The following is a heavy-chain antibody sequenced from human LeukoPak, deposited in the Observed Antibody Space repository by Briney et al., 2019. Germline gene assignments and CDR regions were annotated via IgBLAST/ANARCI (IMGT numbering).Heavy chain of an antibody. Sequence: GASVKVSCKASGYTFTGYYMHWVRQAPGQGLEWMGWINPNSGGTNYAQKFQGRVTMTRDTSISTAYMELSRLRSDDTAVYYCARSIAVAGSVEGPTGYWGQGTLVTVSS. CDR2: INPNSGGT. CDR1: GYTFTGYY. CDR3: ARSIAVAGSVEGPTGY. D-gene: IGHD6-19*01. V-gene: IGHV1-2*02. J-gene: IGHJ4*02.